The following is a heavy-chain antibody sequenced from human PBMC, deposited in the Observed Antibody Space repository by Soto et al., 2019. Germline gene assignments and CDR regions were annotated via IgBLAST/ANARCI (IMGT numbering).Heavy chain of an antibody. CDR3: ARGTNSSSWEENYFDY. J-gene: IGHJ4*02. Sequence: PSETLSLTCTVSGGSISSGGYYWSWMRQHPGKGLEWIGYIYYSGSTYYNPSLKSRITISVDTSKNQFSLKLSSVTAADTAVYYCARGTNSSSWEENYFDYWGQGTLVTVSS. CDR1: GGSISSGGYY. D-gene: IGHD6-13*01. V-gene: IGHV4-31*03. CDR2: IYYSGST.